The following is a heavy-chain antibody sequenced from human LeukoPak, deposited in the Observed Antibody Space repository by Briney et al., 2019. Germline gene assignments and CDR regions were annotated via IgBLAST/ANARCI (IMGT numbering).Heavy chain of an antibody. V-gene: IGHV3-74*01. CDR1: GFTFSSYW. Sequence: GGSLRLSCAASGFTFSSYWMHRVRQAPGKGLVWVSRINSDGSSTSYADSVKGRFTISRDNAKNTLYLQMNSLRAEDTAVYYCASGLRSRGFDIWGQGTMVTVSS. J-gene: IGHJ3*02. CDR2: INSDGSST. CDR3: ASGLRSRGFDI.